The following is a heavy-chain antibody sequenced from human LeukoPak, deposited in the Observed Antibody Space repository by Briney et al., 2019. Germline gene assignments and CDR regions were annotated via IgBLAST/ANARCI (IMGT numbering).Heavy chain of an antibody. Sequence: SETLSLTCTVSGGSISSGSYYWRWIRQPAGKGLEWIGRIYTSGSTNYNPSLKSRVTISVDTSKNQFSLKLSSVTASDTAVYYCARGRASPTTVTTIDYWGQGTLVTVSS. CDR2: IYTSGST. D-gene: IGHD4-17*01. V-gene: IGHV4-61*02. CDR1: GGSISSGSYY. CDR3: ARGRASPTTVTTIDY. J-gene: IGHJ4*02.